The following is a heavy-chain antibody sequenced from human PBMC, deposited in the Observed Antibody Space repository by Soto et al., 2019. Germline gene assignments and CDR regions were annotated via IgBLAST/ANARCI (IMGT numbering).Heavy chain of an antibody. CDR2: IYYSGST. CDR1: GGSISSYY. CDR3: ARSKGGYSGYDFTVDY. Sequence: SETLSLTCTVSGGSISSYYWSWIRQPPGKGLEWIGYIYYSGSTNYNPSLKSRVTISVDTSKNQFSLKLSSVTAADTAVYYCARSKGGYSGYDFTVDYWGQGTLVTVSS. V-gene: IGHV4-59*01. D-gene: IGHD5-12*01. J-gene: IGHJ4*02.